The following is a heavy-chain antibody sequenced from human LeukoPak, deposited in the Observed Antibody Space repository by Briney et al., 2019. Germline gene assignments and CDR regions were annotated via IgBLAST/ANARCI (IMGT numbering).Heavy chain of an antibody. CDR2: ISAYNGNT. V-gene: IGHV1-18*01. Sequence: ASVKVSCKASGYSFTNNGISWVRQAPGQGLERMGWISAYNGNTDYAQKLQGRVTVTPNTSTSTAYMELRSLRSDDTAVYYCARGGYNLYLDLWGRGTLVTVSS. CDR3: ARGGYNLYLDL. CDR1: GYSFTNNG. J-gene: IGHJ2*01. D-gene: IGHD5-24*01.